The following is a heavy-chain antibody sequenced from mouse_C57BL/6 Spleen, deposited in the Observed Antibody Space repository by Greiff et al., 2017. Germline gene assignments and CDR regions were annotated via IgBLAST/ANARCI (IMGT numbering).Heavy chain of an antibody. CDR1: GYTFTDYN. D-gene: IGHD3-3*01. CDR3: ARGWARGTGGYFDV. V-gene: IGHV1-18*01. Sequence: VQLKESGPELVKPGASVKIPCKASGYTFTDYNMDWVKQSHGKSLEWIGDINPNNGGTIYNQKFKGKATLTVDKSSSTAYMELRSLTSEDTAVYYGARGWARGTGGYFDVWGTGTTVTVSS. CDR2: INPNNGGT. J-gene: IGHJ1*03.